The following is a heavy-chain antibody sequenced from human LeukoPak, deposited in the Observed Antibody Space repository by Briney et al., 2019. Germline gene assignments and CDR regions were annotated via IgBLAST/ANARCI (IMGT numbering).Heavy chain of an antibody. CDR3: ARVCGGNCYYYGGLDEKDAFDI. J-gene: IGHJ3*02. CDR2: IRYDGSNK. D-gene: IGHD2-21*02. CDR1: GFTFSSYG. V-gene: IGHV3-30*02. Sequence: GGSLRLSCAASGFTFSSYGMHWVRQAPGKGLEWVAFIRYDGSNKYYADSVKGRFTISRDNSKNTLYLQMNSLRAEDTAVYYCARVCGGNCYYYGGLDEKDAFDIWGQGTMVTVSS.